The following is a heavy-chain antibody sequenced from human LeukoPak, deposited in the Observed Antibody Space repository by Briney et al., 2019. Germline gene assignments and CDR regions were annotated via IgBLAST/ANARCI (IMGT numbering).Heavy chain of an antibody. V-gene: IGHV4-39*07. CDR1: GGSISSSSYY. CDR2: IYYSGST. J-gene: IGHJ6*02. Sequence: PSETLSLTCTVSGGSISSSSYYWGWIRQPSGKGLEWIGSIYYSGSTYYNPSLKSRVTISVDTSKNQFSLKLSSVTAADTAVYYCAALIQLPPGYYYYYYGMDVWGQGTTVTVSS. D-gene: IGHD5-18*01. CDR3: AALIQLPPGYYYYYYGMDV.